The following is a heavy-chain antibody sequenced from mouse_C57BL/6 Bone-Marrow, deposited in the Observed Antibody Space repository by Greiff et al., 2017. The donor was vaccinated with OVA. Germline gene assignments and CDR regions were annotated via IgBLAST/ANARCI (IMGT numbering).Heavy chain of an antibody. V-gene: IGHV1-42*01. Sequence: VQLQQSGPELVKPGASVKISCKASGYSFTGYYMNWVKQSPEKSLEWIGEINPSTGGTTYNQKFKAKATLTVDKSSSTAYMQLKSLTSEDSAVYYCARGIYDGYYGEFAYWGQGTLVTVSA. D-gene: IGHD2-3*01. CDR3: ARGIYDGYYGEFAY. CDR2: INPSTGGT. CDR1: GYSFTGYY. J-gene: IGHJ3*01.